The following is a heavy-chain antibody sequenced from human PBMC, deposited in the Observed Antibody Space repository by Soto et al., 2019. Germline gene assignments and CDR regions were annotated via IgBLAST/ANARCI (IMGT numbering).Heavy chain of an antibody. V-gene: IGHV1-8*01. CDR3: ARGIRYFDWSFDAFDI. J-gene: IGHJ3*02. CDR2: MNPNSGNT. D-gene: IGHD3-9*01. Sequence: GASVKVSCKASGYTFTSYDINWVRQATGQGLEWMGWMNPNSGNTGYAQKFQGRVTMTRNTSISTAYMELSSLRSEDTAVYYCARGIRYFDWSFDAFDIWGQGTMVTVSS. CDR1: GYTFTSYD.